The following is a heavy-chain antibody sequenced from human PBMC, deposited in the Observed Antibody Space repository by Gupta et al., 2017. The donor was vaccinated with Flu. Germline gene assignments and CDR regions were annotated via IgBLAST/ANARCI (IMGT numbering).Heavy chain of an antibody. Sequence: EVQLVESGGGWVKPGGSLRLSCAASGFSFSSAYMNWVRQAPGKGLEWVGRLKSEADGGTADYAPPVKGRFSISRDDLKNMLWLQMNSLRTEDTAVYYCTTDSSGGITFDIWGQGTPVTVS. CDR2: LKSEADGGTA. D-gene: IGHD3-10*01. J-gene: IGHJ3*02. V-gene: IGHV3-15*01. CDR1: GFSFSSAY. CDR3: TTDSSGGITFDI.